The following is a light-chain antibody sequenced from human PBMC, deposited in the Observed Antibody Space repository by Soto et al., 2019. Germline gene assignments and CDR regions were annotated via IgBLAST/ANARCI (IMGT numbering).Light chain of an antibody. CDR1: QSISNSY. CDR2: GAS. CDR3: QQYGSSPWT. Sequence: EIVLTQSPGTLSLSTGERATLSCRASQSISNSYLAWYQQKPGQAPRLLIHGASSRATGIPDRFSGTGSATDFTLTISSLEPVDFAVYYCQQYGSSPWTFGQGTKVEIK. V-gene: IGKV3-20*01. J-gene: IGKJ1*01.